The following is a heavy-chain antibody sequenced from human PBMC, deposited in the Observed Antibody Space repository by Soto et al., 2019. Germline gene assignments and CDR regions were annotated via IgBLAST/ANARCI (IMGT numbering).Heavy chain of an antibody. CDR1: GGSISSTTYY. Sequence: PSETLSLTCTVSGGSISSTTYYWGWIRQPPGKGLEWIGSIYYSGSTFHNPSLKSRVTIFVDTSKNQFSLKLSSVTAADTAVYYCAGQSGYENYYYYGMDVWGQGTTVTVSS. V-gene: IGHV4-39*01. CDR3: AGQSGYENYYYYGMDV. D-gene: IGHD5-12*01. J-gene: IGHJ6*02. CDR2: IYYSGST.